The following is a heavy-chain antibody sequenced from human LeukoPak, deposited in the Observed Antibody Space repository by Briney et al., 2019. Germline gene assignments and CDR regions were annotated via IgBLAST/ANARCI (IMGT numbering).Heavy chain of an antibody. CDR2: MNPNSGNT. CDR3: ARGPRDYGDYADY. CDR1: GYTFTSYD. V-gene: IGHV1-8*01. D-gene: IGHD4-17*01. Sequence: ASVKVSCKASGYTFTSYDINWVRQATGQGLEWMGWMNPNSGNTGYAQKFQGRVTMTRDTSISTAYMELSSLRSEDTAVYYCARGPRDYGDYADYWGQGTLVTVSS. J-gene: IGHJ4*02.